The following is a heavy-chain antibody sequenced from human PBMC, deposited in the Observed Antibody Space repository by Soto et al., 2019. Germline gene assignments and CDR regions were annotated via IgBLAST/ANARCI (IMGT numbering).Heavy chain of an antibody. CDR2: IHYSGST. CDR3: VSHYYESSVNGMDV. V-gene: IGHV4-30-4*01. J-gene: IGHJ6*01. D-gene: IGHD3-22*01. CDR1: GGSISSSDYY. Sequence: QVQLQESGPGLVRPSQTLSLTCTVSGGSISSSDYYWGWIRQPPGKGLEWIGHIHYSGSTYYKSSLKSRVTISVDTSKNQFSLKLRSVTAADTAVYYCVSHYYESSVNGMDVW.